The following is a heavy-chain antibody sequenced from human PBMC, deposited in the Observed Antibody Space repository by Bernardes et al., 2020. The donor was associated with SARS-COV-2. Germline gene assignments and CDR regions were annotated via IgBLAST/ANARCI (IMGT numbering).Heavy chain of an antibody. CDR3: ARALRLRGWFDP. D-gene: IGHD3-16*01. Sequence: GGSLRLSCEGSGFSFSSNYMSWVRQAPGKGLEWVSFLYSGGNTFYAESVKGRFTIYRDNSKNTLYLHMNGLRAEDTAVYYCARALRLRGWFDPWGQGTPVIVSS. J-gene: IGHJ5*02. CDR1: GFSFSSNY. V-gene: IGHV3-53*01. CDR2: LYSGGNT.